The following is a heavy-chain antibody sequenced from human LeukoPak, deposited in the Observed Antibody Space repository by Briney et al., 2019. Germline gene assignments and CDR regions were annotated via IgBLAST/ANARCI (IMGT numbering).Heavy chain of an antibody. CDR3: TLYNF. CDR2: INPNSGGT. CDR1: GYTFSSYW. D-gene: IGHD3/OR15-3a*01. V-gene: IGHV1-2*02. Sequence: GESLKISCKGSGYTFSSYWIGWVRQAPGQGLEWMGWINPNSGGTNYAQKFQGRVTISRDTSANTAYMELSSLRSEDMAVYYCTLYNFWGQGTLVTVSS. J-gene: IGHJ4*02.